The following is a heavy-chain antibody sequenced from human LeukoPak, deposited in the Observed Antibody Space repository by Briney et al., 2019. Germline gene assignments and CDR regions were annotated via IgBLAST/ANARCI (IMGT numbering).Heavy chain of an antibody. Sequence: GASVKVSCKLSGNTLRELPIQWVRQAGGKGLEWMAGFDPENAEIVYAQKFQGRVTMTEDTSTNTAYMELTRLTSDDTALYYCATRGFDFWSGLDYWGQGTQVTVSS. CDR3: ATRGFDFWSGLDY. V-gene: IGHV1-24*01. CDR2: FDPENAEI. D-gene: IGHD3-3*01. J-gene: IGHJ4*02. CDR1: GNTLRELP.